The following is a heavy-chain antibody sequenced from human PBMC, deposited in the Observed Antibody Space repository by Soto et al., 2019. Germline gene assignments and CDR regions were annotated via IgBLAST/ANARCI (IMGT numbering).Heavy chain of an antibody. J-gene: IGHJ4*02. V-gene: IGHV3-23*01. CDR2: ISGSGGST. Sequence: GGSLRLSCAASGFTFSSYAMSWVRQAPGKGLEWVSAISGSGGSTYYADSVKGRFTISRDNSKNTLYLQMNSLGAEDTAVYYCAKLGEAYYDFWSGYPPAFDYWGQGTLVTVSS. CDR3: AKLGEAYYDFWSGYPPAFDY. D-gene: IGHD3-3*01. CDR1: GFTFSSYA.